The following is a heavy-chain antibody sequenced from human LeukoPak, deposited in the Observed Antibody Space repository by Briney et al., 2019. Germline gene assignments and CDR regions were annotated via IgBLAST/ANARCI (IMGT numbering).Heavy chain of an antibody. J-gene: IGHJ5*02. CDR1: GGSFSGYY. D-gene: IGHD3-10*01. Sequence: SETLSLTCAVYGGSFSGYYWSWIRQPPGKGLEWIGEINHSGSTNYNPSLKSRVTISVDTSKNQFSLKLSSVTAADTAVYYCARSVHITMLPLDPWGQGTLVTVSS. V-gene: IGHV4-34*01. CDR3: ARSVHITMLPLDP. CDR2: INHSGST.